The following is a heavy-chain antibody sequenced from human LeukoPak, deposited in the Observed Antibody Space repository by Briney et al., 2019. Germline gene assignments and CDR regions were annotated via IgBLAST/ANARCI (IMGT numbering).Heavy chain of an antibody. J-gene: IGHJ4*02. CDR3: ARGDYYDSSSFGPN. V-gene: IGHV4-34*01. CDR1: GGSFSGYY. Sequence: SETLSLTCAVYGGSFSGYYWSWIRQPPGRGLEWIGEINHSGSTNYSPSLKSRVTTSVDTSKNQFALKLSSVTAADTAVYYCARGDYYDSSSFGPNWGQGTLVTVSS. D-gene: IGHD3-22*01. CDR2: INHSGST.